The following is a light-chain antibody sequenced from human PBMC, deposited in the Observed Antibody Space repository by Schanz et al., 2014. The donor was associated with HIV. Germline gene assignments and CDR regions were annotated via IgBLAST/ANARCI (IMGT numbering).Light chain of an antibody. CDR2: EVI. V-gene: IGLV2-8*01. Sequence: QSVLTQPPSASGSPGQSVTISCTGTSSDVGGYNHVSWYQQHPGKAPKLMIYEVIKRPSGVPDRFSGSKSGSTASLTISGLQAEDEADYYCNSYTTTSTLVFGGGTKVTVL. J-gene: IGLJ3*02. CDR3: NSYTTTSTLV. CDR1: SSDVGGYNH.